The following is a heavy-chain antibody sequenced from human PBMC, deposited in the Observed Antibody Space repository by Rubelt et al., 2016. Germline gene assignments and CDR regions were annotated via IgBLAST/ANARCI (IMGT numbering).Heavy chain of an antibody. J-gene: IGHJ4*02. V-gene: IGHV3-21*04. D-gene: IGHD1-26*01. CDR3: AKGVNSGSYNYFDS. Sequence: GGGVAQPGGSLRLSCAASGFTFSSYSMNWVRQAPGKGLEWVSSISSGGTYINYADSVKGRFTISRDNAKKSLYLQMNSLRAEDTAVYSCAKGVNSGSYNYFDSWGQGILVTVSS. CDR2: ISSGGTYI. CDR1: GFTFSSYS.